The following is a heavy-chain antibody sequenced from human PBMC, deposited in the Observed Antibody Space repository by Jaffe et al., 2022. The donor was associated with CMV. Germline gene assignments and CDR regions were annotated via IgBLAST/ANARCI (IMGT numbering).Heavy chain of an antibody. CDR3: ARDGYYYDSSGYYYKTGFDY. J-gene: IGHJ4*02. D-gene: IGHD3-22*01. Sequence: EVQLVESGGGLVQPGGSLRLSCAASGFTFSSYEMNWVRQAPGKGLEWVSYISSSGSTIYYADSVKGRFTISRDNAKNSLYLQMNSLRAEDTAVYYCARDGYYYDSSGYYYKTGFDYWGQGTLVTVSS. CDR2: ISSSGSTI. V-gene: IGHV3-48*03. CDR1: GFTFSSYE.